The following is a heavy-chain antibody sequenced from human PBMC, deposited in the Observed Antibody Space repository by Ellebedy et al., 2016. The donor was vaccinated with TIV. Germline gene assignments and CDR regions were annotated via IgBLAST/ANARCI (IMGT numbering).Heavy chain of an antibody. CDR1: GFIFSTYS. V-gene: IGHV3-21*01. CDR3: ARWGLIGNYYYYDH. D-gene: IGHD3-16*02. J-gene: IGHJ4*02. CDR2: ISSSSSYI. Sequence: GESLKISCAASGFIFSTYSMNWVRQTPGRGLEWVSSISSSSSYIYYADSVKGRFTISRDNAKNSLYLQMNSLRVEDTAVYYCARWGLIGNYYYYDHWGRGTRVSVSS.